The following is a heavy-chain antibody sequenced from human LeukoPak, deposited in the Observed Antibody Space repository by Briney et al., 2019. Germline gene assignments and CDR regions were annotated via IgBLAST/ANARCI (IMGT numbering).Heavy chain of an antibody. Sequence: GGPLRLSFPALGLTSSSYSLNGFGQPQGKGLDGVHSISSSSVYIYYADSVKGRFTISRDNAKNSLYLQMNSLRAEDTAVYYCARDSAEKGIVATMIGYYYYMDVWGKGTTVTVSS. J-gene: IGHJ6*03. CDR1: GLTSSSYS. V-gene: IGHV3-21*01. CDR2: ISSSSVYI. CDR3: ARDSAEKGIVATMIGYYYYMDV. D-gene: IGHD5-12*01.